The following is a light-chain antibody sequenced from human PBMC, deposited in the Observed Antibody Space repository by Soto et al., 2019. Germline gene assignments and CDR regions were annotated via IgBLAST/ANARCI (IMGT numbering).Light chain of an antibody. CDR2: AAS. CDR3: LQDRDSAVT. J-gene: IGKJ4*01. Sequence: EIVMSQSPTTLSVSPGERATLSCRASQSLSSSLAWYQQKVGQAPRLLIYAASTRATGIPARFSGSESGTEFTVTISRLQAEDVAFCYFLQDRDSAVTFGGGTKVEI. CDR1: QSLSSS. V-gene: IGKV3-15*01.